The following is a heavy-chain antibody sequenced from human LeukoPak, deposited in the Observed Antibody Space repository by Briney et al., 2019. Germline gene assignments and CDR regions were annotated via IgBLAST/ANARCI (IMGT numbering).Heavy chain of an antibody. CDR2: INPSGGST. CDR3: ARGRGSSSWYRLNWFDP. V-gene: IGHV1-46*01. Sequence: ASVTVSCKASGYTFTSYYMHWVRQAPGQGLEGMGIINPSGGSTSYAQKFQGRVTMTRDTSTSTVYMELSSLRSEDTAVYYCARGRGSSSWYRLNWFDPWGQGTLVTVSS. J-gene: IGHJ5*02. D-gene: IGHD6-13*01. CDR1: GYTFTSYY.